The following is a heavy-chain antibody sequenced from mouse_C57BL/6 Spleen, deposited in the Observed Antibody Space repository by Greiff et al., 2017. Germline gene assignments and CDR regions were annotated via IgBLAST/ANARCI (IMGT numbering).Heavy chain of an antibody. V-gene: IGHV1-81*01. CDR2: IYPRSGNT. J-gene: IGHJ4*01. CDR3: AREGLITTVVERHYYAMDY. D-gene: IGHD1-1*01. CDR1: GYTFTSYG. Sequence: VQLQQSGAELARPGASVKLSCKASGYTFTSYGISWVKQRTGQGLEWIGQIYPRSGNTYYNEKFKGKATLTADKSSSTAYMELRSLTSEDSAVYFCAREGLITTVVERHYYAMDYWGQGTSVTGSS.